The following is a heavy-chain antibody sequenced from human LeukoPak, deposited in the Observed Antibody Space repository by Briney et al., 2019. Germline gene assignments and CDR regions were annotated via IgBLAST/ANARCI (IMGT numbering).Heavy chain of an antibody. CDR2: INSDGSST. Sequence: GGSLRLSCAASGFTFSSYWMHWVRQAPGKGLVWVSRINSDGSSTSYADSVKGRFTISRDNAKNTLYLQMNSLRAEDTAVYYCARGSSGWPYYYYYGMDVWGQGTTVTVSS. CDR1: GFTFSSYW. CDR3: ARGSSGWPYYYYYGMDV. D-gene: IGHD6-19*01. V-gene: IGHV3-74*01. J-gene: IGHJ6*02.